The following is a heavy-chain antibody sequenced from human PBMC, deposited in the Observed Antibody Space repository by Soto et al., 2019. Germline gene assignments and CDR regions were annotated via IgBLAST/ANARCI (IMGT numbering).Heavy chain of an antibody. V-gene: IGHV1-69*13. J-gene: IGHJ5*02. CDR3: AVGAVDIVPTGMKPFDP. Sequence: SVKVSCKASGGTFSNYAISWVRQAPGQGLEWMGGIIPIFGTANYAQKFQGRVTITADESTSTAYMELSSLRSEDTAIYYCAVGAVDIVPTGMKPFDPWGQGTLVTVSS. CDR2: IIPIFGTA. D-gene: IGHD5-12*01. CDR1: GGTFSNYA.